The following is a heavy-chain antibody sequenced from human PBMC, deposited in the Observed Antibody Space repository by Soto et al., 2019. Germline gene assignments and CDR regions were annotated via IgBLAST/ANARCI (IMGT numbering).Heavy chain of an antibody. Sequence: WASVKVSCKASGVTFSSYAISWVRQAPGQGLEWMGGIIPIFGTANYAQKFQGRVTITADESTSTAYMELSSLRSEDTAVYYCARVNGGTTVVVYNWFDPWGQGTLVTVSS. CDR1: GVTFSSYA. CDR2: IIPIFGTA. CDR3: ARVNGGTTVVVYNWFDP. J-gene: IGHJ5*02. V-gene: IGHV1-69*13. D-gene: IGHD1-7*01.